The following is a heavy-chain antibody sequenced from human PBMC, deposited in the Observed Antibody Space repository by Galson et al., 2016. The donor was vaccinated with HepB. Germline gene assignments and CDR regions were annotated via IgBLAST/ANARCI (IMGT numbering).Heavy chain of an antibody. Sequence: PALVKPTQTLTLTCTFSDFSVTTCGVRVNWIRQPPGKALEWLARIDWDGDKFYSTSLKTRLTISKDTSKNQVVLAMTNMDPVDTATYYCARAYCSDGSCYNALDSWGQGTLVTVSS. V-gene: IGHV2-70*04. J-gene: IGHJ4*02. CDR2: IDWDGDK. D-gene: IGHD2-15*01. CDR1: DFSVTTCGVR. CDR3: ARAYCSDGSCYNALDS.